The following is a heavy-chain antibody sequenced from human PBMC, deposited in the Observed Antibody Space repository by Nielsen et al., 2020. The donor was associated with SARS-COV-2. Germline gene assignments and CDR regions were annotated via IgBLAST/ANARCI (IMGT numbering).Heavy chain of an antibody. CDR1: GESVLSNSVA. Sequence: TLSLTCVLLGESVLSNSVAWNWTTQFQSRGLEWLGRIYYRSKWFYEYAPSVRSRMAIDPDTSKNQFSLHLNSVTSEDTAMYYCTRDPGYYHGMDVWGQGTTVTVSS. CDR3: TRDPGYYHGMDV. J-gene: IGHJ6*01. CDR2: IYYRSKWFY. V-gene: IGHV6-1*01.